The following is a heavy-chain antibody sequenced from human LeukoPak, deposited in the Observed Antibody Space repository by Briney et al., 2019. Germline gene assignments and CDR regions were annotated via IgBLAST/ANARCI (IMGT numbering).Heavy chain of an antibody. CDR2: IYYSGST. V-gene: IGHV4-30-4*01. Sequence: SETLSLTCTVSGGSISSGDYYWSWIRQPPGKGLEWIGYIYYSGSTYYNPSLKSRVTISVDTSKNQFSLKLSSVTAADTAVYYCARGVEMATITMFYWGQGTLVTVSS. CDR1: GGSISSGDYY. J-gene: IGHJ4*02. CDR3: ARGVEMATITMFY. D-gene: IGHD5-24*01.